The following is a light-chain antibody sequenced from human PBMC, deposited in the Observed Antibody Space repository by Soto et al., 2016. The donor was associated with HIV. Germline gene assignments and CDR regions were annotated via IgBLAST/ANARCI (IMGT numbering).Light chain of an antibody. CDR3: QQYDSLPIT. J-gene: IGKJ5*01. CDR2: DAS. Sequence: DIQMTQSPSSLSASVGDRVTITCQASQGISNYLNWYQQKPGKAPKLLIYDASNLETGVPSRFSGSGSGTDFTFTISSLQPEDIATYYCQQYDSLPITFGQGTRLEIK. CDR1: QGISNY. V-gene: IGKV1-33*01.